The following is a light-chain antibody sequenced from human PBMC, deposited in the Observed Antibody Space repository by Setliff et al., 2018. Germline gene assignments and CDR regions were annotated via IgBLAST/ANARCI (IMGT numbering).Light chain of an antibody. V-gene: IGLV2-14*03. Sequence: QSALTQPRSVSGSPGQSVTISCTGTSSDVGAYNYVSWYQQHPGKAPQLIIYDVSNRPSGVSSRFSGSKSGNTASLTISGLQAEDEADYYCTSYTSSITYVFGTGTKVTVL. J-gene: IGLJ1*01. CDR3: TSYTSSITYV. CDR1: SSDVGAYNY. CDR2: DVS.